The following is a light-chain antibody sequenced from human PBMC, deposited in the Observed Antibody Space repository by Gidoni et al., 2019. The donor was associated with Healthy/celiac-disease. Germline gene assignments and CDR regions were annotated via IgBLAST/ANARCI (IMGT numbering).Light chain of an antibody. V-gene: IGKV4-1*01. CDR1: QSVLYSSNNTNY. CDR2: WAS. CDR3: QQYYSTPFT. J-gene: IGKJ4*01. Sequence: DIVMTQSPDSLAVSLGERATINCKSSQSVLYSSNNTNYLAWYQQKPGQPPKLLIYWASTREPGVPDRFSGSGSGTDFTLTISSLQAEDVAVYYCQQYYSTPFTFXGXTKVEIK.